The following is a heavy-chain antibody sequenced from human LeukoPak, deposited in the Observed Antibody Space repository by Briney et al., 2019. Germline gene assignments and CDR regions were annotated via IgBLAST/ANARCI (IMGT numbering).Heavy chain of an antibody. CDR2: INPNSGGT. J-gene: IGHJ4*02. V-gene: IGHV1-2*04. CDR1: GYTFTGYY. D-gene: IGHD3-22*01. Sequence: ASVKVSCKASGYTFTGYYMHWVRQAPGQGLEWMGWINPNSGGTNYAQKFQGWVTMTRDTSISTAYMELSRLRSGDTAVYYCARDGFFYYYDSSGYSLSYFDYWGQGTLVTVSS. CDR3: ARDGFFYYYDSSGYSLSYFDY.